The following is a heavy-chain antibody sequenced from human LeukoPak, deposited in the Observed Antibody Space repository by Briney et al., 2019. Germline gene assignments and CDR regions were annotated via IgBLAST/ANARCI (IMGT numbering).Heavy chain of an antibody. J-gene: IGHJ4*02. CDR2: IIPIFGTA. Sequence: SVKVSCKASGGTFSSYAISWVRQAPGQGLEWMGGIIPIFGTANYAQKFQGRVTITADESTSTAYMELSSLRSEDTAVYYCARVQYCTNGVCPDYWGQGTLVTVSS. D-gene: IGHD2-8*01. CDR3: ARVQYCTNGVCPDY. CDR1: GGTFSSYA. V-gene: IGHV1-69*13.